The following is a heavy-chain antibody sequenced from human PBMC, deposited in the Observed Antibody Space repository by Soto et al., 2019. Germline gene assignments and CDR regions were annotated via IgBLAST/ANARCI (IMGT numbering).Heavy chain of an antibody. CDR3: AKQAYNSAYYYHFDY. CDR2: ISGSGGST. Sequence: WGCLRISCAASGFTFSAYAMSWVRQAPGKGLEWVSAISGSGGSTYYADSVKGRFTISRDASKNTLYLQMNSLRAEDTAVYYCAKQAYNSAYYYHFDYWGPGTLVTVSS. CDR1: GFTFSAYA. J-gene: IGHJ4*02. D-gene: IGHD3-22*01. V-gene: IGHV3-23*01.